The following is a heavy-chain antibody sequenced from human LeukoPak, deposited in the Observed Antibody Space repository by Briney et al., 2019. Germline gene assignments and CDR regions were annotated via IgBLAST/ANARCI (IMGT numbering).Heavy chain of an antibody. J-gene: IGHJ4*02. V-gene: IGHV1-2*02. CDR2: INPNSGGT. D-gene: IGHD3-3*01. Sequence: ASVKVSCKASGYTFTSYDINWVRQATGQGLEWMGWINPNSGGTIYAQNFQGRVTLTRDTSISTAYMELSRLRSDDTAVYYCARSRGRISIFGIIITDFNYWGQGTPVTVSS. CDR1: GYTFTSYD. CDR3: ARSRGRISIFGIIITDFNY.